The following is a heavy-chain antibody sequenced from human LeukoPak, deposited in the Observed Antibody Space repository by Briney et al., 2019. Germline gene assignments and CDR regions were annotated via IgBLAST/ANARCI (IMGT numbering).Heavy chain of an antibody. Sequence: SETLSLTCTVSGGSISSYYWSWIRQPPGKGLEWIGYIYYSGSTNYNPSLKSRVTISVDTSKNQFSLKLSSVTAADMAVYYCARAPLGYCSGGSCYGYYYYYMDVWGKGTTVTVSS. D-gene: IGHD2-15*01. V-gene: IGHV4-59*01. CDR2: IYYSGST. CDR1: GGSISSYY. CDR3: ARAPLGYCSGGSCYGYYYYYMDV. J-gene: IGHJ6*03.